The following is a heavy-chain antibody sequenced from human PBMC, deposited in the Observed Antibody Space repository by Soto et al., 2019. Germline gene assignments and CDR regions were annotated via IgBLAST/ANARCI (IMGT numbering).Heavy chain of an antibody. V-gene: IGHV4-39*01. CDR3: ARFWTTLAFDI. CDR1: GGSISSSSYY. J-gene: IGHJ3*02. Sequence: QLQLQESGPGLVKPSETLSLTCTVSGGSISSSSYYWGWIRQPPGKGLEWIGSIYYSGSTYYNPSLKSRVTISVDTSKNHFSLKLSSVTAADPAVYYCARFWTTLAFDIWGQGTMVTVSS. D-gene: IGHD4-17*01. CDR2: IYYSGST.